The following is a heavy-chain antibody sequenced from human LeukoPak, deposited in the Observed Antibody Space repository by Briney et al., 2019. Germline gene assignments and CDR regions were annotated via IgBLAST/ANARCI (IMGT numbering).Heavy chain of an antibody. V-gene: IGHV3-15*01. CDR3: ARIYKLAYFDY. CDR1: RFTFSNAW. D-gene: IGHD5-24*01. J-gene: IGHJ4*02. CDR2: IKSKTDGGTT. Sequence: PGGSLRLSCAASRFTFSNAWMTWVRQAPGKGLEWVGRIKSKTDGGTTDYAAPVKGRLTISRDDSENTLYLQMNSLKTEDTAVYYCARIYKLAYFDYWGQGTLVSVSS.